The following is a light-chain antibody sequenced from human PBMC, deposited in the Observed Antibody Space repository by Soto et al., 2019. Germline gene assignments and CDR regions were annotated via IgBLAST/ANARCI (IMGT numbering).Light chain of an antibody. V-gene: IGKV1-5*01. Sequence: DIQMTQSPSTLSASVGDIVTITCRASQSISSWLAWYQQKPGKAPKLLIYDASSLESGVPSRFSGSGSGTAFTLTISSLQPDDFATYYCQQYNSYSLTFGGGTKVDIK. J-gene: IGKJ4*01. CDR2: DAS. CDR1: QSISSW. CDR3: QQYNSYSLT.